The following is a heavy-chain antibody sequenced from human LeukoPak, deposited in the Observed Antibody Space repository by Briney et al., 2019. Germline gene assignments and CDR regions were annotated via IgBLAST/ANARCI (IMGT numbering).Heavy chain of an antibody. V-gene: IGHV3-48*01. CDR2: ISSDSGTI. CDR1: GLTFSTYS. CDR3: AGAGQPGFDP. Sequence: QPGGSLRLSCGASGLTFSTYSMNWVRQAPGKGLEWVSYISSDSGTIYYADSVKGRFTISRDNAKNSLYLQMNSLRAEDTPVYYCAGAGQPGFDPWAQGPLVTVS. J-gene: IGHJ5*02. D-gene: IGHD1-14*01.